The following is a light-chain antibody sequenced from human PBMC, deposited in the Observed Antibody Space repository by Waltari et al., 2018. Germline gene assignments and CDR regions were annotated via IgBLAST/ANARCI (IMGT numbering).Light chain of an antibody. V-gene: IGKV1-33*01. CDR3: QQYANLPHT. Sequence: DIQMTQSPSSLSASVGDRVNITCQASQDISNYLYWYQQKPGKAPNLIIYDASNLESGVPARFSGSGSETDFTFTITSLQPEDIATYHCQQYANLPHTFGQGTRLEIK. J-gene: IGKJ5*01. CDR2: DAS. CDR1: QDISNY.